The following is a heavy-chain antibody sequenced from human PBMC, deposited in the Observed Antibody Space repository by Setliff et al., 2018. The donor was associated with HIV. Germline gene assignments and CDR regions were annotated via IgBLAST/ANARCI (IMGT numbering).Heavy chain of an antibody. D-gene: IGHD6-19*01. CDR2: IHTSGST. J-gene: IGHJ4*02. Sequence: PSETLSLTCTVSGVSTSIHYWVWIRQPAGRGLEWIGRIHTSGSTNYNPSLKSRVTISVDTSKNQLSLKLSSVTAADTAVYYCARFIAVAGFDYWGQGTLVTVSS. V-gene: IGHV4-4*07. CDR1: GVSTSIHY. CDR3: ARFIAVAGFDY.